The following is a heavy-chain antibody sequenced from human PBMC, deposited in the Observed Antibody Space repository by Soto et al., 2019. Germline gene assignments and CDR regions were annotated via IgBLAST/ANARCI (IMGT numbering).Heavy chain of an antibody. CDR3: ARAPPPRYYYDSSGYYIDY. V-gene: IGHV4-30-2*01. D-gene: IGHD3-22*01. CDR2: IYHSGST. Sequence: SETLSLTCTVSGGSVSSGSYSWSWIRQQPRKGLEWIGYIYHSGSTYYNPSLKSRVTISVDRSKNQFSLKLSSVTAADTAVYYCARAPPPRYYYDSSGYYIDYWGQGTLVTVSS. CDR1: GGSVSSGSYS. J-gene: IGHJ4*02.